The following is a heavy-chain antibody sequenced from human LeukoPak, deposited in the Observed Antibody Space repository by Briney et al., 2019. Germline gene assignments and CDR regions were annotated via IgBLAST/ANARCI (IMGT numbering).Heavy chain of an antibody. J-gene: IGHJ3*02. CDR3: ARDGSSGIAVAGDTPAFDI. V-gene: IGHV3-7*01. D-gene: IGHD6-19*01. CDR1: GFTFSSYW. CDR2: IKQDGSEK. Sequence: GGSLRLSCAASGFTFSSYWMSWVRQAPGKGLEWVANIKQDGSEKYYVDSVKGRFTISRDNAKNSLYLQMNSLRAEDTAVYYCARDGSSGIAVAGDTPAFDIWGQGTMVTVSS.